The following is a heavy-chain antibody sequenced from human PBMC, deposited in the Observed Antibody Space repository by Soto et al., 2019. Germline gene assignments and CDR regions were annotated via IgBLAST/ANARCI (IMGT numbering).Heavy chain of an antibody. J-gene: IGHJ4*02. Sequence: QIQLVQSGAEVKKPGASVKVSCKASGYTFSSYHITWVRQAPGQGLEWMGWISAYNGNTNYAQNLQGRGTMTTDPSTSTAYMELRSLRSDDTAVYYCARDLAPVDYWGQGTVVTVSS. CDR1: GYTFSSYH. CDR2: ISAYNGNT. CDR3: ARDLAPVDY. V-gene: IGHV1-18*01.